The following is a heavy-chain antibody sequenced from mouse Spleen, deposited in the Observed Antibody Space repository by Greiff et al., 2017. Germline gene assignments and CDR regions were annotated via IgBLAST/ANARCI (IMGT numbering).Heavy chain of an antibody. CDR3: ARIGDYYFDY. J-gene: IGHJ2*01. CDR1: GYTFTSYW. D-gene: IGHD2-14*01. Sequence: QVQLQQPGAELVKPGAPVKLSCKASGYTFTSYWMNWVKQRPGRGLEWIGRIDPSDSETHYNQKFKDKATLTVDKSSSTAYIQLSSLTSEDSAVYYCARIGDYYFDYWGQGTTLTVSS. CDR2: IDPSDSET. V-gene: IGHV1-69*02.